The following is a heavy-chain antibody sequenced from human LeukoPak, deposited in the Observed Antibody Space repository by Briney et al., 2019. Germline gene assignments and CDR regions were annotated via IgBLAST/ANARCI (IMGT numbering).Heavy chain of an antibody. CDR3: AKANYDSSGNDY. J-gene: IGHJ4*02. CDR1: GFTFDDYA. CDR2: ISWNSGSI. D-gene: IGHD3-22*01. V-gene: IGHV3-9*01. Sequence: GRSLRLSCAASGFTFDDYAMHWVRQAPGKGLEWVSGISWNSGSIGYADSVKGRFTISRDNAKNSLYLQMNSLRAGDTALYYCAKANYDSSGNDYWGQGTLVTVSS.